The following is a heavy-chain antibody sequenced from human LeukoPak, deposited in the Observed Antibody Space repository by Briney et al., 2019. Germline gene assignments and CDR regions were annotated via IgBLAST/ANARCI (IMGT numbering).Heavy chain of an antibody. CDR1: GDTFSTYA. V-gene: IGHV1-69*13. Sequence: SVKVSCKASGDTFSTYAINWVRQAPGQGLQWMGGIIPIFGVGKYAQRFQGRVTITADESTSTAYIEVSSLESEDTAVYYCARGAKSGSYRDFSYWGQGTVVTVSP. CDR2: IIPIFGVG. D-gene: IGHD1-26*01. CDR3: ARGAKSGSYRDFSY. J-gene: IGHJ4*02.